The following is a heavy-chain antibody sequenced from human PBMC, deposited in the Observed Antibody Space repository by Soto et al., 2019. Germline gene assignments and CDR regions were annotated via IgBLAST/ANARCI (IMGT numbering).Heavy chain of an antibody. V-gene: IGHV4-59*01. J-gene: IGHJ6*02. CDR3: ARDQGGEFLKGSGMVV. CDR1: GDSISRYY. CDR2: IYYSGEI. D-gene: IGHD3-10*01. Sequence: QVQLQESGPGLVKPSETLSLTCTVSGDSISRYYWSWIRLSPGKGLEWIGYIYYSGEITYNPSVKSRVSISVDRTKNQFSLKLSSVTAADTAVYYCARDQGGEFLKGSGMVVWGQGTTVTVSS.